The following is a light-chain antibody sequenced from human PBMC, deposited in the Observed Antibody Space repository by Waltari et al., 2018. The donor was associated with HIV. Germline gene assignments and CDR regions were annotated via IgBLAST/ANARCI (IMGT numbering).Light chain of an antibody. CDR2: WAS. CDR3: QQYHVTPPT. V-gene: IGKV4-1*01. CDR1: QSVRHTSNNKNF. J-gene: IGKJ1*01. Sequence: DIVMTQSPDSLTVSLGARATISCKSSQSVRHTSNNKNFLAWYQQESGQAPKLLIYWASTRESGVPARFSGSGSGTNFTLTINNLQSEDVAVYYCQQYHVTPPTFGQGT.